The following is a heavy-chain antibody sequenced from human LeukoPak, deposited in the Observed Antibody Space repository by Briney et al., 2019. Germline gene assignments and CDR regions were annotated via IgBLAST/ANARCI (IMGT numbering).Heavy chain of an antibody. Sequence: GRSLRLSCAASGFTFSSYGMHWVRQAPGKGLEWVAVISYDGSNKYYADSVKGRFTISRDNSKNTLYLQMNSLRAEDTAVYYCAKGFDGYSYGSGGYWGQGTLVTVSS. CDR2: ISYDGSNK. D-gene: IGHD5-18*01. J-gene: IGHJ4*02. V-gene: IGHV3-30*18. CDR3: AKGFDGYSYGSGGY. CDR1: GFTFSSYG.